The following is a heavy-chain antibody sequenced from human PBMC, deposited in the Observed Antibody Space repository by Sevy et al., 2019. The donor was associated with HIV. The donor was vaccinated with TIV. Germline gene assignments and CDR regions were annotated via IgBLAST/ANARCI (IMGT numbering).Heavy chain of an antibody. J-gene: IGHJ4*02. CDR2: IYQDGSQE. Sequence: RGSLRLSCAACGFSFSDYYMGWVRQAPGKGLEWVANIYQDGSQENYVDSVKGRFTISRDNAKNSVYLQMNSLRVDDTGIYYCTRELWPGDYWGQGTLVTVSS. CDR3: TRELWPGDY. CDR1: GFSFSDYY. V-gene: IGHV3-7*01. D-gene: IGHD2-21*01.